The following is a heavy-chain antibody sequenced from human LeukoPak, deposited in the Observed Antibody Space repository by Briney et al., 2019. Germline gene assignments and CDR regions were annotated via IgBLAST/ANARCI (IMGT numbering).Heavy chain of an antibody. V-gene: IGHV1-69*04. CDR3: AREGNAGCSGGSCYPNWFDP. D-gene: IGHD2-15*01. CDR2: IIPILGIA. J-gene: IGHJ5*02. Sequence: SVKLSFKASGGTFSSYAISWVRQAPGQGLEWMGRIIPILGIANYAQKFQGRVTITADKSTSTAYMELSSLRSEDTAVYYCAREGNAGCSGGSCYPNWFDPWGQGTLVTVSS. CDR1: GGTFSSYA.